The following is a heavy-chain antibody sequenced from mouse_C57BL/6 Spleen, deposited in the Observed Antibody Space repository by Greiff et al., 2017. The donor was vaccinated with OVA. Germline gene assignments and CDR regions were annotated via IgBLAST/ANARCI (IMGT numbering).Heavy chain of an antibody. CDR2: ISDGGSYT. CDR3: ARAYYGSSYGWFAY. D-gene: IGHD1-1*01. Sequence: EVKLMESGGGLVKPGGSLKLSCAASGFTFSSYAMSWVRQTPEKRLEWVATISDGGSYTYYPANVKGRVTISRDNAKNYLYLQMSHLKSEDTAMYSCARAYYGSSYGWFAYWGQGTLVTVSA. V-gene: IGHV5-4*03. CDR1: GFTFSSYA. J-gene: IGHJ3*01.